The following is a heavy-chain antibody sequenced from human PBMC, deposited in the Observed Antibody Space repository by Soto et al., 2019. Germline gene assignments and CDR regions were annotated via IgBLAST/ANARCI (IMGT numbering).Heavy chain of an antibody. CDR3: ARDFGQYNNYVGTHWFDP. J-gene: IGHJ5*02. D-gene: IGHD4-4*01. CDR2: ISSSGSTI. V-gene: IGHV3-11*01. Sequence: GGSLRLSCAASGFTFSDYYMSWIRQAPGKGLEWVSYISSSGSTIYYADSVKGRFTISRDNAKNSLYLQMNGLRAEDTAVYYCARDFGQYNNYVGTHWFDPWGQGTLVTVSS. CDR1: GFTFSDYY.